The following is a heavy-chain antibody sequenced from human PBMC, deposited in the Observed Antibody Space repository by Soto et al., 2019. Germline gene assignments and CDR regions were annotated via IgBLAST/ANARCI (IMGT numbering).Heavy chain of an antibody. V-gene: IGHV3-73*02. Sequence: EVQLVESGGGLVQPGGSLKLSCAASGFTFSGSAMHWVRQASGKGLEWVGRIRSKANSYATAYAASVKGRFTISRDDSKNTAYLQTNSLKTEYTAVYYCTRLIAGGDNWGQGTLVTVSS. D-gene: IGHD3-16*01. CDR3: TRLIAGGDN. CDR1: GFTFSGSA. CDR2: IRSKANSYAT. J-gene: IGHJ4*02.